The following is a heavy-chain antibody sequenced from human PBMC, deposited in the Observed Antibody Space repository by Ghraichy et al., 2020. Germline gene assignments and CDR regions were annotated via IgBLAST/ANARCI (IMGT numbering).Heavy chain of an antibody. J-gene: IGHJ4*02. V-gene: IGHV3-23*01. D-gene: IGHD6-25*01. Sequence: GGSLRLSCAASGFIFRNYAMSWVRQAPGKGLEWVSHIDGGGGGTYYADSVKGPFTISRDNAKNTLYLEMSSLRAEDTAVYYCARAAGSGWDKDYFDFWGQGMLVTVSS. CDR1: GFIFRNYA. CDR2: IDGGGGGT. CDR3: ARAAGSGWDKDYFDF.